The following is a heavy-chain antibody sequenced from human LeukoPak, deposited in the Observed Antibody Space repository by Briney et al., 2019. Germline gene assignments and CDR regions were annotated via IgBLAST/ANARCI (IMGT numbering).Heavy chain of an antibody. CDR1: GYTFTSYD. V-gene: IGHV1-8*03. CDR3: ARGISRYNWFDP. J-gene: IGHJ5*02. CDR2: MNPNSGNT. Sequence: ASVKVSCKASGYTFTSYDINWVRQATGQGLEWMGWMNPNSGNTGYAQKFQGRVTITRNTSISTAYMELSSLRSEDTAVYYCARGISRYNWFDPWGQGTLVTVSS.